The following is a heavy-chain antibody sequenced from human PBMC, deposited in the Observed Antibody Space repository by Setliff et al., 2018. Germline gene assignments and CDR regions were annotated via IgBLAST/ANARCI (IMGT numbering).Heavy chain of an antibody. J-gene: IGHJ4*02. CDR3: FGAGTCSY. CDR2: INPHGSEK. Sequence: PGESLKISCAVSGFTFSNHWMTWIRQAPGKGLEWLASINPHGSEKYYADSVKGRFTISRDNAKNSLSLQMNNLRTEDTAVYYCFGAGTCSYWGQGTLVTVSS. D-gene: IGHD3-10*01. CDR1: GFTFSNHW. V-gene: IGHV3-7*01.